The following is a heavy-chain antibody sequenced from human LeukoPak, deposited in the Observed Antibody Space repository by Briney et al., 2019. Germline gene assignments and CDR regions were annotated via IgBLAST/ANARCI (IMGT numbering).Heavy chain of an antibody. Sequence: SAKVSCKASGGTFSSYAISWVRQAPGQGLEWMGRIIPIFGIANYAQKFQGRVTITADKPTSTAYMELSSLRSEDTAVYYCARDQLGDGYSGYDGMDVWGQGTTVTVSS. J-gene: IGHJ6*02. CDR1: GGTFSSYA. D-gene: IGHD5-12*01. CDR3: ARDQLGDGYSGYDGMDV. V-gene: IGHV1-69*04. CDR2: IIPIFGIA.